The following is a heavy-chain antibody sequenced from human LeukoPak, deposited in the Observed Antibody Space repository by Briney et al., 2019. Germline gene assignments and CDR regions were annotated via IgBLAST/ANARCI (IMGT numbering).Heavy chain of an antibody. CDR1: GFTFSSYA. D-gene: IGHD5-18*01. J-gene: IGHJ4*02. Sequence: GGSLRLSCAASGFTFSSYAMNWVRQAPGKGLEWVGFTKNKTNRGTTEYAASVKGRSTISRDDSKSIAYLQMNSLKTEDTAVYYYNPILTWIQLWLFPNYYFDYWGQGTLVTVSS. V-gene: IGHV3-49*04. CDR3: NPILTWIQLWLFPNYYFDY. CDR2: TKNKTNRGTT.